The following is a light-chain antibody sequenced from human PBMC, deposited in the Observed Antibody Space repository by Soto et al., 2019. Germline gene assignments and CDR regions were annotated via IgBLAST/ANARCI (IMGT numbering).Light chain of an antibody. CDR3: LQHDTYPRT. CDR1: QGIRNN. V-gene: IGKV1-17*01. CDR2: GTS. Sequence: DIQMTQSPSSLFASVGDRFTITLLASQGIRNNLGWYQQKPGKAPKRLIYGTSNLQYGAPSRFSGSGSGTEFTLTITSLQPEDFATYYCLQHDTYPRTFGQGTKVDIK. J-gene: IGKJ1*01.